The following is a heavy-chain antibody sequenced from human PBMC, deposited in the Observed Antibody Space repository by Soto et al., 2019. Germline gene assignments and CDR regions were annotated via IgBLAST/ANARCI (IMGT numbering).Heavy chain of an antibody. J-gene: IGHJ6*02. D-gene: IGHD6-13*01. Sequence: PGESLKISCKGSGYSFTSYWIGWVRQMPGKGLEWMGIIYPGDSDTRYSPSFQGQVTISADESISTAYLQWSSLKAPDTAMYYCARAIAAAAMGGYYYGMDVWGQGTTVTVPS. V-gene: IGHV5-51*01. CDR2: IYPGDSDT. CDR3: ARAIAAAAMGGYYYGMDV. CDR1: GYSFTSYW.